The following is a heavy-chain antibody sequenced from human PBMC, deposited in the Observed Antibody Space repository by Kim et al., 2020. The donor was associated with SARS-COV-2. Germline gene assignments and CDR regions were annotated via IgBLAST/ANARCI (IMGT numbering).Heavy chain of an antibody. CDR2: SGRYI. Sequence: SGRYIYSVDYVKGRFTMSRDNDKNSLYLQMTSMRVEETAVYYCARGLDYWGQGTLVTVSS. J-gene: IGHJ4*02. CDR3: ARGLDY. V-gene: IGHV3-21*01.